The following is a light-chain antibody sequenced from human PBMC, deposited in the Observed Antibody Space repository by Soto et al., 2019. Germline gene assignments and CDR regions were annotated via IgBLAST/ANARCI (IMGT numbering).Light chain of an antibody. CDR2: GAS. CDR3: QHYGDWPPRYT. Sequence: EILLTQSPVTLSVSPGEGATLSCRASQSVSRNLAWFQHKPGQSPRLLIYGASTRATGTPARFSGSGSGTEFTLTISSLQSDDFAVYYCQHYGDWPPRYTFGPGTKLESK. V-gene: IGKV3D-15*01. J-gene: IGKJ2*01. CDR1: QSVSRN.